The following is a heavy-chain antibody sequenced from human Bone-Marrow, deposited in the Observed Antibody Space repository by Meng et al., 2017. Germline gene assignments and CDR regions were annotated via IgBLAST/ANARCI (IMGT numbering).Heavy chain of an antibody. CDR2: INSDGSST. Sequence: GESLKISCAASGFTFSSYWMHCVRQAPGKGLVWVSRINSDGSSTSYADSVKGRFTISRDNAKNTLYLQMNSLRAEDTAVYYCARDLFTMVRGVIIYNWFDPWGQGTLVTVSS. V-gene: IGHV3-74*01. J-gene: IGHJ5*02. CDR1: GFTFSSYW. CDR3: ARDLFTMVRGVIIYNWFDP. D-gene: IGHD3-10*01.